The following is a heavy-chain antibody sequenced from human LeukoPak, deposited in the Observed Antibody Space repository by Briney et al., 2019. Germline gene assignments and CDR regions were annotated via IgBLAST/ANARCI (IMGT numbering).Heavy chain of an antibody. CDR1: GFTFSGSA. J-gene: IGHJ4*02. CDR3: TRHIFGQDY. CDR2: IRSKANSYAT. Sequence: GGSLKLSCAASGFTFSGSAMHWVRQASGKGLEWVGRIRSKANSYATAYAASVKGRFTISRDDSKNTAYLQMNSLKTEDTAVYYCTRHIFGQDYWGQGTLVTVSS. V-gene: IGHV3-73*01. D-gene: IGHD3-3*01.